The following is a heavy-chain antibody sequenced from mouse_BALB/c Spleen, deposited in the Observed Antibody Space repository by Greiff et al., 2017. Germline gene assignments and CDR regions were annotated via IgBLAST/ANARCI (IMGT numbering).Heavy chain of an antibody. J-gene: IGHJ4*01. Sequence: VQLQQSGPELVKPGASVKVSCKASGYAFTSYNMYWVKQSHGKSLEWIGYIDPYNGGTSYNQKFKGKATLTVDKSSSTAYMHLNSLTSEDSAVYYCARRIYYDYDEDAMDYWGQGTSVTVSS. CDR1: GYAFTSYN. D-gene: IGHD2-4*01. V-gene: IGHV1S135*01. CDR2: IDPYNGGT. CDR3: ARRIYYDYDEDAMDY.